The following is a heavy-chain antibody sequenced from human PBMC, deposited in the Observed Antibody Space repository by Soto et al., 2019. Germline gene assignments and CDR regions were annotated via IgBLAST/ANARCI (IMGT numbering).Heavy chain of an antibody. D-gene: IGHD6-13*01. J-gene: IGHJ4*02. V-gene: IGHV3-33*01. CDR3: ARDLRGSSSGLGY. CDR2: IWYDGSRK. Sequence: GGSLRLSCAAAGFTFSSYGMHWVRQAPGKGLEWVALIWYDGSRKYYVDSVKGRFIISRDNSKNTLYLQMNSLRAEDTAVYYCARDLRGSSSGLGYWGQGTLVTVSS. CDR1: GFTFSSYG.